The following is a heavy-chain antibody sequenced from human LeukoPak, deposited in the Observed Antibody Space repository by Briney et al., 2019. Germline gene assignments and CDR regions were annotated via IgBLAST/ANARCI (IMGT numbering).Heavy chain of an antibody. J-gene: IGHJ4*02. CDR1: GGSISSSSYY. CDR3: ARSAMVRGVRSLGFDY. V-gene: IGHV4-39*07. Sequence: SETLSLTCTVSGGSISSSSYYWGWIRQPPGKGLEWIGSIYYSGSTYYNPSLKSRVTISVDTSKNQFSLKLSSVTAADTAVYYCARSAMVRGVRSLGFDYWGQGTLVTVSS. CDR2: IYYSGST. D-gene: IGHD3-10*01.